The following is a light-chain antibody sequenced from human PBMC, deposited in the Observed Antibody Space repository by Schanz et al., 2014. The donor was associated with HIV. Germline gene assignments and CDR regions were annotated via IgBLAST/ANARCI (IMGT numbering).Light chain of an antibody. CDR2: EAS. CDR3: QQSYSTPPT. Sequence: DVQMTQSPSTLSASVGDRVTITCRATQSISPWLAWYQQKPGKAPKLLINEASSLQSGVPSRFSGSGSGTEFTLTISGLQPDDFATYYCQQSYSTPPTFGGGTEVEIK. J-gene: IGKJ4*01. V-gene: IGKV1-5*03. CDR1: QSISPW.